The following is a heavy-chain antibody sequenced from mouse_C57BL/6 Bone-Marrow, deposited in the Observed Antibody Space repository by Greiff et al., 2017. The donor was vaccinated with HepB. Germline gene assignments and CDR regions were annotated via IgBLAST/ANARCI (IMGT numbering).Heavy chain of an antibody. CDR1: GFTFSSYA. CDR3: TRGDSSYGGYAMDY. D-gene: IGHD1-1*01. CDR2: ISSGGDYI. Sequence: EVKVVESGEGLVKPGGSLKLSCAASGFTFSSYAMSWVRQTPEKRLEWVAYISSGGDYIYYADTVKGRFTISRDNARNTLYLQMSSLKSEDTAMYYCTRGDSSYGGYAMDYWGQGTSVTVSS. J-gene: IGHJ4*01. V-gene: IGHV5-9-1*02.